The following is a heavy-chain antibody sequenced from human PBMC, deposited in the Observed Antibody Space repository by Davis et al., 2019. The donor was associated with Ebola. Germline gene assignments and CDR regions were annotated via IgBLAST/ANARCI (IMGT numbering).Heavy chain of an antibody. Sequence: SETLSLTCTVSGGSISSYYWSWIRQPPGKGLEWIGYIYYSGSTNYNPSLKSRVTISVDTSKNQFSLKLSSVTAADTVVYYCARGYIVVSTWGQGTLVTVSS. D-gene: IGHD2-2*01. CDR3: ARGYIVVST. J-gene: IGHJ5*02. CDR2: IYYSGST. CDR1: GGSISSYY. V-gene: IGHV4-59*01.